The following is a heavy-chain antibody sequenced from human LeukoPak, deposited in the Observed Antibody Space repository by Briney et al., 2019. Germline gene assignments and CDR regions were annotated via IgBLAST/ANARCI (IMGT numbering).Heavy chain of an antibody. CDR2: IYYRGKT. CDR3: ASAPPLNYYDSSGYYFGPNAFDT. V-gene: IGHV4-59*01. CDR1: GDPINSYY. Sequence: PSETLSLTCTVSGDPINSYYWTWIRQPPGKGLEWIGHIYYRGKTNYNPSLKSRVTISVDTSKNDFSLKLSSVTAADTAVYYCASAPPLNYYDSSGYYFGPNAFDTWGQGTMVTVSS. D-gene: IGHD3-22*01. J-gene: IGHJ3*02.